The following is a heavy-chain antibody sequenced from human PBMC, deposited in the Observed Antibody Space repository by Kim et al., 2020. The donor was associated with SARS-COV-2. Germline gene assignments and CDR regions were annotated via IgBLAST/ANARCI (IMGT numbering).Heavy chain of an antibody. D-gene: IGHD2-2*01. CDR3: AKVKYCSSTSCPDY. Sequence: DSVKGRFTISRDNSKTTLYLQMNSLRAEDTAVYYCAKVKYCSSTSCPDYWGQGTLVTVSS. V-gene: IGHV3-23*01. J-gene: IGHJ4*02.